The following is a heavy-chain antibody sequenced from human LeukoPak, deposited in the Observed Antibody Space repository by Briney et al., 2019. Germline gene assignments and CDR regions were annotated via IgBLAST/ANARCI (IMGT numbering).Heavy chain of an antibody. Sequence: GGSLRLSCAASGFTFSSYGMHWVRQAPGKGLEWVAFIRYDGSNKYYADSVKGRFTISRDNSKNTLYPQMNSLRAEDTAVYYCAKDVVYTPYYGGNEDYWGQGTLVTVSS. V-gene: IGHV3-30*02. CDR2: IRYDGSNK. CDR1: GFTFSSYG. CDR3: AKDVVYTPYYGGNEDY. J-gene: IGHJ4*02. D-gene: IGHD4-23*01.